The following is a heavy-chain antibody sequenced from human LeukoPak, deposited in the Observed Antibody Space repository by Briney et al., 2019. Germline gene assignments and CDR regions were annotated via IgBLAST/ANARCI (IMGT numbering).Heavy chain of an antibody. V-gene: IGHV3-15*01. J-gene: IGHJ4*02. Sequence: GGSLRLSCAASGFTFSNAWMSWVRQAPGKGLEGVGRIKSKADGGTTDYAAPVKGRFTISRDDSKNTLYLQMNSLKTEDTAVYYCTTGYCSRTSCYYFDYWGQGTLVTVSS. CDR3: TTGYCSRTSCYYFDY. CDR1: GFTFSNAW. CDR2: IKSKADGGTT. D-gene: IGHD2-2*01.